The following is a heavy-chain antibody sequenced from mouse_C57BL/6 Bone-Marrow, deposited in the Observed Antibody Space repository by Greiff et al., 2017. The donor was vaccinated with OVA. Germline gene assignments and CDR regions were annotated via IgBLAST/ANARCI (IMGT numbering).Heavy chain of an antibody. CDR1: GYTFTGYT. CDR3: AGWASTSLATAFAY. V-gene: IGHV1-78*01. D-gene: IGHD2-10*02. Sequence: VQLQQSDAELVKPGASVKLSCKASGYTFTGYTMHWVKQRPEQGLEWIGNIYPGDGSTNYNEKFKGKATLTADKSSSTAYMQLNSLTSEDSAVYYCAGWASTSLATAFAYWGQGTTLTVSS. J-gene: IGHJ2*01. CDR2: IYPGDGST.